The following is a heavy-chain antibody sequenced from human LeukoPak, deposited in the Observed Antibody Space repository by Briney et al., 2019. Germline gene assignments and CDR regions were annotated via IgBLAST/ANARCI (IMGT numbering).Heavy chain of an antibody. CDR1: GFTFSYYG. J-gene: IGHJ4*02. Sequence: PGGSLRLSCAASGFTFSYYGMHWVRQAPGKGLEWVAFIRYDGSNKYYADSVKGRFTISRDTSKYTLYLQMNSLRAEDTAVYYCAKDRDDYFYFDYWGQGTLVTVSS. CDR3: AKDRDDYFYFDY. V-gene: IGHV3-30*02. CDR2: IRYDGSNK. D-gene: IGHD5-12*01.